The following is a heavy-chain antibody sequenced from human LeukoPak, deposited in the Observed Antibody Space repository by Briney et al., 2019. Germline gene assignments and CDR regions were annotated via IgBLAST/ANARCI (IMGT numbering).Heavy chain of an antibody. J-gene: IGHJ4*02. CDR2: IIPIFGTA. V-gene: IGHV1-69*01. CDR1: GGTFSSYA. Sequence: SVKVSCKASGGTFSSYAISWVRQAPGQRLEWMGGIIPIFGTANYAQKFQGRVTITADESTSTAYMELSSLRSEDTAVYYCARDRLGDGFEDYWGQGTLVTVSS. CDR3: ARDRLGDGFEDY. D-gene: IGHD2-21*02.